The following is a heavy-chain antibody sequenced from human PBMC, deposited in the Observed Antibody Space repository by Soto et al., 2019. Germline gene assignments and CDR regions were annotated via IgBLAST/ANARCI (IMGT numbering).Heavy chain of an antibody. V-gene: IGHV4-39*01. Sequence: PSETLSLTCTVSGGSISSSSYYWGWIRQPPGKGLEWIGSIYYSGSTYYNPSLKSRVTISVDTSKNQFSLKLSSVTAADTAVYYCARHCRSYGYDYFDYWGQGTLVTVSS. J-gene: IGHJ4*02. CDR3: ARHCRSYGYDYFDY. CDR2: IYYSGST. D-gene: IGHD5-18*01. CDR1: GGSISSSSYY.